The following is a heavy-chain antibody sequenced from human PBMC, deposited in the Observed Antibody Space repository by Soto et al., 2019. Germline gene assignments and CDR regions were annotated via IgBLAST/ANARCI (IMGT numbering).Heavy chain of an antibody. V-gene: IGHV4-30-4*01. Sequence: QVQLQESGPGLVKPSQTLSLTCTVSGGSISSGDYYWSWIRQPPGKGLEWIGYIYYSGSTYYNPSLKSRVTRSVDTSKNQFSLKLSSVTAADTAVYYCARVNYDILTGYSFGFYNWFDPWGQGTLVTVSS. CDR2: IYYSGST. J-gene: IGHJ5*02. CDR1: GGSISSGDYY. D-gene: IGHD3-9*01. CDR3: ARVNYDILTGYSFGFYNWFDP.